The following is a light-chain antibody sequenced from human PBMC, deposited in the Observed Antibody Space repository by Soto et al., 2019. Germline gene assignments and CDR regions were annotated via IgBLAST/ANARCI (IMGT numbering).Light chain of an antibody. J-gene: IGLJ1*01. CDR2: EVS. CDR3: SSYAGSNNFV. CDR1: SSNIGAGYD. Sequence: QSVLTQPPSVSGAPGQRVTISCTGSSSNIGAGYDVHWYQQHPGKAPKLMIYEVSKRPSGVPDRFSGSKSGNTASLTVSGLQAEDEADYYCSSYAGSNNFVFGTGTRSPS. V-gene: IGLV1-40*01.